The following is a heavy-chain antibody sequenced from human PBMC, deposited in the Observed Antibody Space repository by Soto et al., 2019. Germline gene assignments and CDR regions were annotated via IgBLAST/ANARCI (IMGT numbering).Heavy chain of an antibody. CDR2: ISDDGSNK. J-gene: IGHJ6*02. CDR1: GFTFSNYG. D-gene: IGHD3-3*01. V-gene: IGHV3-30*18. Sequence: GGSLRLSCVASGFTFSNYGMHWVRQAPGKGLEWVAFISDDGSNKYYADSTRGRFTMSRDNSKRTLYLQMSSLRVEDTAVYYCTKRRNVLRFLEWSSGMEVWGQGTTVTVSS. CDR3: TKRRNVLRFLEWSSGMEV.